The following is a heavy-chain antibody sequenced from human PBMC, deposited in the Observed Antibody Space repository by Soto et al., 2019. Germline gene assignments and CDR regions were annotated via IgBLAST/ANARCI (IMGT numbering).Heavy chain of an antibody. Sequence: QVQLQESGPGLVKPSGTLSLTCAVSGGSISTSHWWTWVRQPPGKGLEWIGEIYHSGSTNYNPSLKAGVRIAVDTSGNQFSRSLASVAAADPAGYYCATSGGGEEYWGQGTLVTVSS. J-gene: IGHJ4*02. CDR2: IYHSGST. V-gene: IGHV4-4*02. CDR3: ATSGGGEEY. D-gene: IGHD3-16*01. CDR1: GGSISTSHW.